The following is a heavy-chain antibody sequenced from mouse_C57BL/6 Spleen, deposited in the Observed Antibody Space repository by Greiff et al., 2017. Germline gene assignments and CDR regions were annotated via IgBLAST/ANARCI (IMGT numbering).Heavy chain of an antibody. CDR3: TRGGYAGDFDY. V-gene: IGHV5-9-1*02. CDR1: GFTFSSYA. D-gene: IGHD2-14*01. Sequence: EVQRVESGEGLVKPGGSLKLSCAASGFTFSSYAMSWVRQTPEKRLEWVAYISSGGDYIYYADTVKGRFTISRDNARNTLYLQMSSLKSEDTAMYYCTRGGYAGDFDYWGQGTTLTVSS. CDR2: ISSGGDYI. J-gene: IGHJ2*01.